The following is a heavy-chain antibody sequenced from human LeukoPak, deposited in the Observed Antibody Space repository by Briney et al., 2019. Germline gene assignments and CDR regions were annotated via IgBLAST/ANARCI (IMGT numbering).Heavy chain of an antibody. CDR3: ARGVSANWYVKDY. V-gene: IGHV3-33*01. J-gene: IGHJ4*02. CDR1: GFTFSTYG. D-gene: IGHD1-1*01. CDR2: IWYDGSNK. Sequence: TGRSLRLSCAASGFTFSTYGMHWVSQAPGKGLEWVAFIWYDGSNKYYADSVKGRFTISRDNSKNTLYLQMNSLRAEDTAIYYCARGVSANWYVKDYWGQGTLVTVSS.